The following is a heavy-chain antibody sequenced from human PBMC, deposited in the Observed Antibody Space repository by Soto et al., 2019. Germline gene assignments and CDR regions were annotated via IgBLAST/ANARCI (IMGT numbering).Heavy chain of an antibody. D-gene: IGHD6-19*01. CDR1: GFTFSTYA. Sequence: QVQLVESGGGVVQPGRSLRLSCIASGFTFSTYAMHWVRRAPGKGLEWVAVISYDGNYKYYTDSVKGRFTISGDSSKNTLYLQMNSLRTEDTALYYCARDGGSVVPGTIYNWGQGTLVTVSS. CDR2: ISYDGNYK. CDR3: ARDGGSVVPGTIYN. V-gene: IGHV3-30-3*01. J-gene: IGHJ4*02.